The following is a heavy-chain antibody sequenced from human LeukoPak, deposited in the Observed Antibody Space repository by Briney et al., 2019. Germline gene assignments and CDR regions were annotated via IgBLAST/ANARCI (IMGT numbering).Heavy chain of an antibody. CDR2: ISGSGGST. V-gene: IGHV3-23*01. Sequence: HPGGSLRLSCAASGLTGSHNYVSWVRQAPGKGLEWVSAISGSGGSTYYADSVKGRFTISRDNSKNTLYLQMNSLRAEDTAVYYCAKDPYSGSYYYFDYWGQGTLVTVSS. CDR3: AKDPYSGSYYYFDY. CDR1: GLTGSHNY. J-gene: IGHJ4*02. D-gene: IGHD1-26*01.